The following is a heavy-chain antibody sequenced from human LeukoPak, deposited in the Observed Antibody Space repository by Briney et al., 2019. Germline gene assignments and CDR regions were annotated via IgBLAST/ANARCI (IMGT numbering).Heavy chain of an antibody. V-gene: IGHV5-51*01. CDR1: GYSFTSYW. CDR2: IYPGDSDT. D-gene: IGHD6-19*01. Sequence: GESLKISCKGSGYSFTSYWIGWVRQMPGKGLEWMGIIYPGDSDTRYSPSFQGQVTISADKSISTAYLQWSSLKASDTVMYYCARLWGSGWPTYYYYGMDVWGQGTTVTVSS. CDR3: ARLWGSGWPTYYYYGMDV. J-gene: IGHJ6*02.